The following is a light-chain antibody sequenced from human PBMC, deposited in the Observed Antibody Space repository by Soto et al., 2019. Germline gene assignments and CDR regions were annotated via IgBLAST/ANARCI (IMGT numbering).Light chain of an antibody. V-gene: IGKV1-5*01. J-gene: IGKJ1*01. Sequence: DIRMTQSPSTLSATAGDRVTITCRASQSISSWLACYQHKPGKAPKLLIYDASNLDSGVPSRFRGSGSGTEFSLSLSNLQPDGCGSYYCQQYEKYRTFGIGTRVDVK. CDR2: DAS. CDR3: QQYEKYRT. CDR1: QSISSW.